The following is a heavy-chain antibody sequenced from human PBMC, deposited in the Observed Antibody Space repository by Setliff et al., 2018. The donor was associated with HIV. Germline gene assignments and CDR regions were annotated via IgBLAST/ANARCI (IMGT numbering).Heavy chain of an antibody. CDR1: GFTFSDYY. J-gene: IGHJ4*02. CDR2: ISSSSSYT. D-gene: IGHD6-19*01. Sequence: RLSCAASGFTFSDYYMSWIRQAPGKGLEWISYISSSSSYTNYADSVKGRFTISRDNAKNSLYLQMNSLRAEDTAVYYCARGLSTVENDYWGQGTLVTVSS. V-gene: IGHV3-11*05. CDR3: ARGLSTVENDY.